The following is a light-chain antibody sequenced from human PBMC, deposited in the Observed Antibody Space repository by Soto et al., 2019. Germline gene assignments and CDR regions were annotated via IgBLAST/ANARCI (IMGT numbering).Light chain of an antibody. J-gene: IGKJ1*01. CDR2: GVS. CDR1: QSVRSN. CDR3: QQYNSWPPT. Sequence: EVVMTQSPATLSVSPGERATLSCRASQSVRSNLAWYQQKPGQAPRLLIYGVSTRATGIPARFSGSGSGTEFTLTISSLQSEDFAVYCCQQYNSWPPTFGQGTKV. V-gene: IGKV3-15*01.